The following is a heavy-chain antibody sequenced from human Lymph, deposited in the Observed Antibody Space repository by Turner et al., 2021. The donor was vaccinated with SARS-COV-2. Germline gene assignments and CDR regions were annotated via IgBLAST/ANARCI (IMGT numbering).Heavy chain of an antibody. J-gene: IGHJ4*02. Sequence: EVQLLASGGGLVQPGGSLRPSCSASGFTFSSYARSWVRQAAGKGLEWVSAISGSGGSTYYADSVKGRFTISRDNSKNTLYLQMNSLRAEDTAVYYCAKEGDTAMVNFDYWGQGTLVTVSS. CDR2: ISGSGGST. V-gene: IGHV3-23*01. CDR1: GFTFSSYA. CDR3: AKEGDTAMVNFDY. D-gene: IGHD5-18*01.